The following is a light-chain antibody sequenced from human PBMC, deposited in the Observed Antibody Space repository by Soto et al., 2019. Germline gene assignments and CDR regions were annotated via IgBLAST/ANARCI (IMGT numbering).Light chain of an antibody. CDR3: QTGDTGMV. CDR1: SGHSRYA. V-gene: IGLV4-69*01. CDR2: LNSDGSH. J-gene: IGLJ2*01. Sequence: QSVLTQSPSASASLGASVKLTCTLSSGHSRYAIAWHQQQPEKGPRYLMKLNSDGSHSKGDGIPDRFSGSSSGAERYLTISSLQSEDEADYYCQTGDTGMVFGGGTKLTVL.